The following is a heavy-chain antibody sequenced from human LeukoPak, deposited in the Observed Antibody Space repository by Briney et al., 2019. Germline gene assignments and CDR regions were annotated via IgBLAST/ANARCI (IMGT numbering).Heavy chain of an antibody. D-gene: IGHD2-2*01. J-gene: IGHJ5*02. Sequence: ASVKVSCKASGYIFTSYVMHWVRQAPGQGLEWMGWINPNSGGTNYAQKFQGRVTMTRDTSISTAYMELSRLRSDDTAVYYCARDLGYCSSTSCNWFDPWGQGTLVTVSS. CDR3: ARDLGYCSSTSCNWFDP. V-gene: IGHV1-2*02. CDR2: INPNSGGT. CDR1: GYIFTSYV.